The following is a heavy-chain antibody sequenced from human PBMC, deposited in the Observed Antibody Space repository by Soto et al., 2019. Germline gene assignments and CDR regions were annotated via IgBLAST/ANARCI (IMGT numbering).Heavy chain of an antibody. CDR1: GFTFSSYW. CDR3: ASDFPSDSYGF. D-gene: IGHD5-18*01. J-gene: IGHJ4*02. CDR2: IKQDGSEK. Sequence: GGSLRLSCAASGFTFSSYWMSWVRQAPGKGLEWVANIKQDGSEKYYVDSVKGRFTISRDNAKNSLYLQMNSLRAEDTAVYYCASDFPSDSYGFWGQGTLVTVSS. V-gene: IGHV3-7*01.